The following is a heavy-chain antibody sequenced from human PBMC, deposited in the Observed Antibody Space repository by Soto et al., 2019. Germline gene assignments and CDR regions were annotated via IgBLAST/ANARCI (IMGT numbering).Heavy chain of an antibody. V-gene: IGHV4-39*07. CDR3: ARWVYNWNYVFLGDKRYYYGMDA. D-gene: IGHD1-1*01. CDR1: GAIIRGSSYF. CDR2: INHRGTT. J-gene: IGHJ6*02. Sequence: SETLSLTCLVSGAIIRGSSYFCGWIRQPRGQGLEFVANINHRGTTNYQPSLKSRVTISVDTSKNQFSLKLSSVTAADTAVYYCARWVYNWNYVFLGDKRYYYGMDAWGQATTVTVS.